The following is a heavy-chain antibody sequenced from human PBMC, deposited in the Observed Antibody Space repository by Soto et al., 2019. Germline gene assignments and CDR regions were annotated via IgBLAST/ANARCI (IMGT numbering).Heavy chain of an antibody. V-gene: IGHV1-69*01. Sequence: QVQLVQSGAEVKKPGSSVKVSCKASGGTFSSYAISWVRQAPGQGLEWMGGIIPSFGTANYAQKFQGRVTITADESTSTAYMELSSLRSEDTAVYYCAGGCSSTSCYSPDYYYGMDVWGQGTTVTVSS. CDR3: AGGCSSTSCYSPDYYYGMDV. D-gene: IGHD2-2*01. CDR2: IIPSFGTA. J-gene: IGHJ6*02. CDR1: GGTFSSYA.